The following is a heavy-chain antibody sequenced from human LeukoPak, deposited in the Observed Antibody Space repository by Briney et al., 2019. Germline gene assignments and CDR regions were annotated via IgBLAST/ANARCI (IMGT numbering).Heavy chain of an antibody. V-gene: IGHV6-1*01. CDR3: ARFGRGTFDV. Sequence: SQTLSLTCAISGDSVSSNSATWNWIRQSPSRGLEWLGRTYYRSMWKNDYAVSVKSRMTINPDTSRNQFSLQLNSVTPGDTAVYYCARFGRGTFDVWGQGTMVTVSS. CDR1: GDSVSSNSAT. J-gene: IGHJ3*01. CDR2: TYYRSMWKN. D-gene: IGHD3/OR15-3a*01.